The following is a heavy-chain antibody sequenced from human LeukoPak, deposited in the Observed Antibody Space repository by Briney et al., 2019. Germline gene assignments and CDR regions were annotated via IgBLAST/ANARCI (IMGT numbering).Heavy chain of an antibody. V-gene: IGHV1-2*02. CDR1: GYTFTGYY. Sequence: GASVKVSCKASGYTFTGYYMHWVRQAPGQGLEWMGWINPNSGGTNYAQKFQGRVTMTRDTSISTACMELSRLRSDDTAVYYCAREKIVGVNNWFDPWGQGTLVTVSS. J-gene: IGHJ5*02. CDR2: INPNSGGT. D-gene: IGHD1-26*01. CDR3: AREKIVGVNNWFDP.